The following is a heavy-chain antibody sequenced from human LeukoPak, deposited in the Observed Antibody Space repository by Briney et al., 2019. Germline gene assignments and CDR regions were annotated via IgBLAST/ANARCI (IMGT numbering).Heavy chain of an antibody. CDR2: INVSGGST. Sequence: PGGSLRLSCAASGFTFSNYAMSWVRQAPGKGLEWVSGINVSGGSTFYADSVRGRFTISRDNSKNTLYLQMNSLRAEDTAVYYCAKPHIPHYSYNYMDAWGKGTTVIVTS. J-gene: IGHJ6*03. CDR1: GFTFSNYA. D-gene: IGHD2-21*01. CDR3: AKPHIPHYSYNYMDA. V-gene: IGHV3-23*01.